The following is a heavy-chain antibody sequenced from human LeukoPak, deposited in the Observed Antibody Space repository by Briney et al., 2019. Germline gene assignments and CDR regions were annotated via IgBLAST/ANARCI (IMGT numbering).Heavy chain of an antibody. J-gene: IGHJ4*02. CDR2: NSAYNGNT. CDR3: ARAGAARTGNFDY. D-gene: IGHD6-6*01. V-gene: IGHV1-18*01. CDR1: GYTFHSYG. Sequence: AAVNVSYKHSGYTFHSYGIRRVRQAPGQGREWMGWNSAYNGNTNYAQKLQGRVTITTDTSTSTAHMELRSLSSDDRAVYYCARAGAARTGNFDYWGQGTLVTVPS.